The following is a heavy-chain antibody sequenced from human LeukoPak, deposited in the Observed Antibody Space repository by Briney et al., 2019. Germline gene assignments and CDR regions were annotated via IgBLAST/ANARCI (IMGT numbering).Heavy chain of an antibody. CDR2: ISSNGGST. V-gene: IGHV3-64D*06. Sequence: GGSLRLSCSASGFTFSSYAMHWVRQAPGKGLEYVSAISSNGGSTYYADSVKGRFTISRDNSKNTLCLQMSSLRAEDTAVYYCSGGSRRRFDYWGQGTLVTVSS. CDR3: SGGSRRRFDY. CDR1: GFTFSSYA. J-gene: IGHJ4*02. D-gene: IGHD2-15*01.